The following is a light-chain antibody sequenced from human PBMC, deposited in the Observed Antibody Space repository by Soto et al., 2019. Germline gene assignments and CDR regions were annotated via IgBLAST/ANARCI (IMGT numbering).Light chain of an antibody. CDR1: QDISNY. CDR3: QQYDNLFT. CDR2: DAS. J-gene: IGKJ3*01. V-gene: IGKV1-33*01. Sequence: DIQMTQSPSSLSASVGVRVTITCQASQDISNYLNWYQQKPGKAPKLLIYDASNLETGVPSRFSGSGSGTDFTFTISSLQPEDIATYYCQQYDNLFTFGPGTKVDIK.